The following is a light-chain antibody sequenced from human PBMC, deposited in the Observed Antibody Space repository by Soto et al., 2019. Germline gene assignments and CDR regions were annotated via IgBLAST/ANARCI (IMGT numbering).Light chain of an antibody. CDR1: QSVSSN. V-gene: IGKV3-15*01. Sequence: EVVMTQSPDTLSVSPGERATLSCRASQSVSSNLAWYQQKLGQAPRLLIYGASTRATGIPAKCSGSGSGKELHLTLSSLQSEDFAIYYCQQYNNWPRTFGQGTKVDI. CDR2: GAS. CDR3: QQYNNWPRT. J-gene: IGKJ1*01.